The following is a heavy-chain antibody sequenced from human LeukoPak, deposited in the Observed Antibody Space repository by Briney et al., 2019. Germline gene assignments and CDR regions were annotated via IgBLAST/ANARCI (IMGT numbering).Heavy chain of an antibody. Sequence: PGGSLRLPCAASGFTFSSYSMNWVRQAPGKGLEWVSSISSSSSYIYYADSVKGRFTISRDNAKNSLYLQMNSLRAEDTAVYYCARDSNYGGDAFDIWGQGTMVTVSS. V-gene: IGHV3-21*01. CDR3: ARDSNYGGDAFDI. J-gene: IGHJ3*02. CDR2: ISSSSSYI. D-gene: IGHD4-23*01. CDR1: GFTFSSYS.